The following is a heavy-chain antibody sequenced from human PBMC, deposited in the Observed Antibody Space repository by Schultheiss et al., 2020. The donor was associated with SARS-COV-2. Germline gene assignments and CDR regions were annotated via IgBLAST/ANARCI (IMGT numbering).Heavy chain of an antibody. Sequence: ASVKVSCKASGYTFTSYGISWVRQAPGQGLEWMGRISAYNGNTNYAQKLQGRVTMTIDTSTSTAYMELRSLRSDDTAVYYCARDAGQVSEIFGVVIQFENYYYYGMDVWGQGTTVTVSS. CDR1: GYTFTSYG. CDR2: ISAYNGNT. J-gene: IGHJ6*02. CDR3: ARDAGQVSEIFGVVIQFENYYYYGMDV. V-gene: IGHV1-18*01. D-gene: IGHD3-3*01.